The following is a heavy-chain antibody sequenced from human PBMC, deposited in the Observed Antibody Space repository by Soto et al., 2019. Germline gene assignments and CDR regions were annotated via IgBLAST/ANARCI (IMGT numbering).Heavy chain of an antibody. D-gene: IGHD2-2*01. CDR3: AKDQHCSTSTCYATPYGMDV. Sequence: GGSLRLSCAASGFTFSNYAMSWVRQAPGKGLEWVSAISGSGSSTYYADSVKGRFTISRDNSKNTLYLQMNSLRAEDTAVYYCAKDQHCSTSTCYATPYGMDVWGQGTKVTVS. CDR1: GFTFSNYA. CDR2: ISGSGSST. J-gene: IGHJ6*02. V-gene: IGHV3-23*01.